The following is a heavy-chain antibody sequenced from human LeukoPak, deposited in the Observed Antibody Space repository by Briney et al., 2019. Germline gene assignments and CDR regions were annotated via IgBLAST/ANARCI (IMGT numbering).Heavy chain of an antibody. V-gene: IGHV1-18*01. CDR1: GYTFISYG. CDR3: ARVDHSSTWFHVDY. Sequence: ASVKVSCKASGYTFISYGLSWVRQAPGQGLEWMGWISGYNGNTNYAQKIQGRVTMTTDTSTGTAYMELRSLRSDDTAVYYCARVDHSSTWFHVDYWGQGSLVTVSS. D-gene: IGHD6-13*01. CDR2: ISGYNGNT. J-gene: IGHJ4*02.